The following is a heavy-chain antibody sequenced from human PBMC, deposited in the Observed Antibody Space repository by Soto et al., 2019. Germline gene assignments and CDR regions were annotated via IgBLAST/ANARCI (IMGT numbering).Heavy chain of an antibody. J-gene: IGHJ6*02. V-gene: IGHV4-4*07. CDR2: IYTSGST. D-gene: IGHD3-22*01. CDR1: GGSISSYY. CDR3: ARLDYYDSSGYYLMYNGLDA. Sequence: SETLSLTCTVSGGSISSYYWSWLRQSAGKGLEWIGRIYTSGSTNYNPSLKSRLTMSVDTSKNQFSLKLSSVTAADTAVYYCARLDYYDSSGYYLMYNGLDAWGQGTTVTVSS.